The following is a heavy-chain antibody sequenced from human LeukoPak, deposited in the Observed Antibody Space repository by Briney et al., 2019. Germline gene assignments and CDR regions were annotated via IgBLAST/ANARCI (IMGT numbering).Heavy chain of an antibody. D-gene: IGHD4-23*01. Sequence: GGSLRLSCAASGFTFSSYWMSWVRQAPGKGLEWVANIKQHGSEKYYVDSVKGRFTISRDNAKNSLYLHMNSLRAEDTAVYYCARDYGGSSPFDYWGQGTLVTVSS. CDR2: IKQHGSEK. V-gene: IGHV3-7*01. J-gene: IGHJ4*02. CDR3: ARDYGGSSPFDY. CDR1: GFTFSSYW.